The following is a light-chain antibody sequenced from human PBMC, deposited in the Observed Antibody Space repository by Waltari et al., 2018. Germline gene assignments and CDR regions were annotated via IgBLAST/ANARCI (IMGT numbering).Light chain of an antibody. V-gene: IGLV1-44*01. CDR3: ASWDDSLNGGV. CDR1: NSNTGSYT. Sequence: QSVLTQPPSTSGTPGQRVTISCSGSNSNTGSYTVNRYQQLPGTAPKLLFYSNNQRPSGVPDRFSGSKSGTSASLAISGLQSEDEADYYCASWDDSLNGGVFGGGTKLTVL. CDR2: SNN. J-gene: IGLJ2*01.